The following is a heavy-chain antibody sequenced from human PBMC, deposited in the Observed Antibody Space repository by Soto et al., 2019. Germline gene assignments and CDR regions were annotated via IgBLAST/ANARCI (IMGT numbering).Heavy chain of an antibody. CDR1: GYTFTGYY. CDR2: INPNSGGT. V-gene: IGHV1-2*02. J-gene: IGHJ4*02. Sequence: ASVKVSCKASGYTFTGYYMHWVRQAPGQGLEWTGWINPNSGGTNYAQKFQGRVTMTRDTSISTAYMELSRLRSDDTAVYYCAREAALYYYVILTGYQGDLDYWGQGTLVTVSS. D-gene: IGHD3-9*01. CDR3: AREAALYYYVILTGYQGDLDY.